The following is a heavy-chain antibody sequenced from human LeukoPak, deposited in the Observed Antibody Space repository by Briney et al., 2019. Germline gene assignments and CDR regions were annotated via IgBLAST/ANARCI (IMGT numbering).Heavy chain of an antibody. CDR3: ARVADYYVSGHFDY. J-gene: IGHJ4*02. D-gene: IGHD3-10*01. CDR2: LYSGGNT. V-gene: IGHV3-53*01. CDR1: GFTVSGNY. Sequence: SGGSLRLSCAASGFTVSGNYTIWVRQTTGKSLEWVSLLYSGGNTYYTDSVKGRFTISRDNSENTLYLQMNSLRTEDTAVYYCARVADYYVSGHFDYWGQGTLVTASS.